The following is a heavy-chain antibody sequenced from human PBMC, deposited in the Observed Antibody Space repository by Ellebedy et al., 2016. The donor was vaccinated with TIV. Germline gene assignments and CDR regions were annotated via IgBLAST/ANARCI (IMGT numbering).Heavy chain of an antibody. CDR2: IKSETDGGTT. V-gene: IGHV3-15*01. CDR1: GFTFRNAW. CDR3: TTDARE. J-gene: IGHJ4*02. Sequence: GESLKISXAASGFTFRNAWMSWVRQAPGKGLEWVGRIKSETDGGTTDYAAPVKGRFIISRDDSENTLYLQMNSLKTEDTAVYYCTTDAREWGQGTLVTVSS.